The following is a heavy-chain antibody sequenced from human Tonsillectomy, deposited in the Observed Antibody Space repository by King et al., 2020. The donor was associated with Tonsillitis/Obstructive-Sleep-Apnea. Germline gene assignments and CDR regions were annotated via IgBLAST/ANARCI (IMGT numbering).Heavy chain of an antibody. V-gene: IGHV2-26*01. CDR2: IFSNDEK. CDR1: GFSLSNARMG. CDR3: ARIRPYGDYEMWLNYYYMDV. Sequence: VTLQESGPVLVKPPETLTLTCTVSGFSLSNARMGVSWIRQPPGKALEWLAHIFSNDEKSYSTSLKSRLTISKDTSKSQVVLTMTNMDPVDTATYYCARIRPYGDYEMWLNYYYMDVWGKGTTVTVSS. D-gene: IGHD4-17*01. J-gene: IGHJ6*03.